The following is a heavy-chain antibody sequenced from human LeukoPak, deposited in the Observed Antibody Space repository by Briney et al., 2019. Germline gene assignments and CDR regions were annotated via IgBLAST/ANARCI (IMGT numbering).Heavy chain of an antibody. J-gene: IGHJ4*02. Sequence: GASVKVSCKASGYTFTGYYMHWVRQAPGQGLEWMGWINPNSGGTNYAQKFQGRVTMTRDTSISTAYMELSRLRSDDTAVYYCARGLAYCGGDCYLDYWGQGTLVTVSS. CDR1: GYTFTGYY. V-gene: IGHV1-2*02. CDR2: INPNSGGT. CDR3: ARGLAYCGGDCYLDY. D-gene: IGHD2-21*02.